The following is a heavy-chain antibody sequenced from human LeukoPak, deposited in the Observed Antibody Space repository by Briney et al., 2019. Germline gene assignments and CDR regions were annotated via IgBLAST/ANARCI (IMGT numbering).Heavy chain of an antibody. D-gene: IGHD2-2*03. Sequence: PSETLSLTCTVSGGSISSYYWSWIRQPPGKGLEWIGYIYHSGSTNYNPSLKSRVTISVDTSKNQFSLKLSSVTAADTAVYYCARWVDSWIVWGQGTLVTVSS. J-gene: IGHJ4*02. CDR2: IYHSGST. V-gene: IGHV4-59*01. CDR3: ARWVDSWIV. CDR1: GGSISSYY.